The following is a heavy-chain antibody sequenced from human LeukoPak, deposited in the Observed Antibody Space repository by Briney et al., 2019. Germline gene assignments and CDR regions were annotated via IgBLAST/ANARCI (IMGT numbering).Heavy chain of an antibody. CDR1: GFTFTTYW. V-gene: IGHV3-7*01. J-gene: IGHJ6*03. CDR2: IKQDGTEK. CDR3: ARDNTLYYYYYYMDV. Sequence: GGSLRLSCAASGFTFTTYWMSWVRQAPGKGLEWVANIKQDGTEKYYVDSVKGRFTISRDNAKNSLYLQMNSLRVEDTAVYYCARDNTLYYYYYYMDVWGKGTTVTVSS.